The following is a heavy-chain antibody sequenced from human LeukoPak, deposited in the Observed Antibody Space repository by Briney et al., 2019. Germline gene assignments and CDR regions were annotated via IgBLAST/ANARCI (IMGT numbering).Heavy chain of an antibody. Sequence: GASVKVSCKVSGYTLTELSMHWVRQAPGKGLEWMGGFDPEDGEAIYAQKFQGRVTMTEDTSTDTAYMELSSLRSEDTAVYYCARDFSQGDDQGDEDEILTGYYHWGQGTLVTVAS. CDR3: ARDFSQGDDQGDEDEILTGYYH. J-gene: IGHJ4*02. V-gene: IGHV1-24*01. D-gene: IGHD3-9*01. CDR1: GYTLTELS. CDR2: FDPEDGEA.